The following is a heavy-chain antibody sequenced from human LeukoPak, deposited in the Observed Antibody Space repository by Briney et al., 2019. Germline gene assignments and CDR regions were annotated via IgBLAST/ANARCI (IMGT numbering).Heavy chain of an antibody. V-gene: IGHV6-1*01. Sequence: QTLSLTCAISGDSVSSNSAAWNWIRQSPSRGLEWLGRTYYRSKWYNDYAVSVKSRITINPDTSKNQFSLQPNSVTPEDTAVYYCARGLHYYDSSGYYYVFDYWGQGTLVTVSS. CDR1: GDSVSSNSAA. D-gene: IGHD3-22*01. CDR2: TYYRSKWYN. CDR3: ARGLHYYDSSGYYYVFDY. J-gene: IGHJ4*02.